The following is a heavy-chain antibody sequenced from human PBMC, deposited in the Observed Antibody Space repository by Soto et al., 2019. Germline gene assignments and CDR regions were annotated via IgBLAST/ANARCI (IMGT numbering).Heavy chain of an antibody. V-gene: IGHV4-34*01. CDR3: AGTTVYYYYYYMDV. Sequence: PSETLSLTCAVYGGSFSGYYWIWIRQPPGKGLEWIGEINHSGSTNYNPSLKSRVTISVDTSKNQFSLKLSSVTAADTAVYYCAGTTVYYYYYYMDVWGKGTTVTVSS. CDR2: INHSGST. CDR1: GGSFSGYY. J-gene: IGHJ6*03. D-gene: IGHD1-1*01.